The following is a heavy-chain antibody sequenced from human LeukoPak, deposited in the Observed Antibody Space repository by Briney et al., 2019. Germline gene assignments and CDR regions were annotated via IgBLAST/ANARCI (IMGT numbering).Heavy chain of an antibody. CDR3: AKGRGVDC. CDR2: IKTDGTST. Sequence: GGSLRLSRAASGFTFGSGWMHWVRQAPGKGLVWVSLIKTDGTSTSYADSVKGRFTISRDNAKNSLYLQMNSQKADDTAVYYCAKGRGVDCAGQRTLVTVSS. D-gene: IGHD3-10*01. J-gene: IGHJ4*02. CDR1: GFTFGSGW. V-gene: IGHV3-74*01.